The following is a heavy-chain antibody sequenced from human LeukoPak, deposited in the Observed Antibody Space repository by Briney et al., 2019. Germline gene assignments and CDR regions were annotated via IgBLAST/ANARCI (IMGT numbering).Heavy chain of an antibody. J-gene: IGHJ4*02. Sequence: GGSLRLSCVASGYTFSHYWMSWVRQTPGKGLEWVASISNGGYPAYYVDSVRGRFTISRDDARNSLFLQMNGLRADDTAVYYCTRENYVPDSWGQGTLVTVSS. V-gene: IGHV3-7*03. CDR1: GYTFSHYW. CDR3: TRENYVPDS. CDR2: ISNGGYPA. D-gene: IGHD3-10*02.